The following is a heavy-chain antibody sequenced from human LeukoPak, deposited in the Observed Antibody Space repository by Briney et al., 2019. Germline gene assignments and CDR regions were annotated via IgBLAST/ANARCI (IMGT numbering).Heavy chain of an antibody. CDR1: GYSIISGYY. D-gene: IGHD3-16*01. Sequence: QPSETLSLTCTVSGYSIISGYYWGWIRQPPGKGLERIGSIYHSGSTSYNPSLKSRVTISVDTSKNQFSLKLSSVTAADTAVYYCARHGLYSGFDIWGQGTMVPVSS. J-gene: IGHJ3*02. CDR2: IYHSGST. CDR3: ARHGLYSGFDI. V-gene: IGHV4-38-2*02.